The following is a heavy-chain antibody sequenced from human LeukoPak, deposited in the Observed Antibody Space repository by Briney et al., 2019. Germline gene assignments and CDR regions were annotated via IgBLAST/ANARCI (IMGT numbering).Heavy chain of an antibody. J-gene: IGHJ4*02. CDR1: GYTFTSYG. CDR2: ISAYNGNT. Sequence: ASVKVSCKASGYTFTSYGFSWVRQAPGQGLEWMGWISAYNGNTRYAQNLQGRVTMTTDSSSSTTYMELRYLRSDDTAVYCARDTPGDGYNRGDYWGQGTLVTVSS. V-gene: IGHV1-18*01. CDR3: ARDTPGDGYNRGDY. D-gene: IGHD5-24*01.